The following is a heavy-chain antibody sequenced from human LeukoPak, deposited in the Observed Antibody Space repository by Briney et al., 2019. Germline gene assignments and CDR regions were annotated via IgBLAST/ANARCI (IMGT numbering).Heavy chain of an antibody. Sequence: GGSLRLSCAASGFTFSSYAMSWVRQAPGKGLEWVSAISGSGGSTYYADSVKGRFTISRDNSKKTLYLQMNSLRAEDTAVYYCAKDGLTMIVVVPRGVDYWGQGTLVTVSS. CDR1: GFTFSSYA. V-gene: IGHV3-23*01. CDR2: ISGSGGST. D-gene: IGHD3-22*01. J-gene: IGHJ4*02. CDR3: AKDGLTMIVVVPRGVDY.